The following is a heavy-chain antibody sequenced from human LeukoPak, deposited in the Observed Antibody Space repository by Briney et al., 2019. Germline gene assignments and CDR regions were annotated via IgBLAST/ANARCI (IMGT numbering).Heavy chain of an antibody. J-gene: IGHJ3*02. CDR2: IYYSGST. Sequence: SETLSLTCTVSGGSISSYYWSWIRQPPGKGLEWIGYIYYSGSTNHNPSLKSRVTISVDTSRNQFSLKLSSVTAADTAVYYCARAYYYGSGSYAFDIWGQGTMVTVSS. D-gene: IGHD3-10*01. CDR1: GGSISSYY. CDR3: ARAYYYGSGSYAFDI. V-gene: IGHV4-59*01.